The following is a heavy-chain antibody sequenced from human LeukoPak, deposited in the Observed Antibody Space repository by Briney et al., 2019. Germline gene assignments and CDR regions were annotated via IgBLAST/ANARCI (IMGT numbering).Heavy chain of an antibody. D-gene: IGHD6-13*01. CDR3: ARDSRIGAAGTGFDY. Sequence: PSETLSLTCTVSGGSISSYYWSWIRQPAGKGLEWIGRIYASRITNYNPSLKSRVNMSVDRSKNQFSLKLSSVTAADTAVYYCARDSRIGAAGTGFDYWGQGTLVTVSS. CDR2: IYASRIT. J-gene: IGHJ4*02. V-gene: IGHV4-4*07. CDR1: GGSISSYY.